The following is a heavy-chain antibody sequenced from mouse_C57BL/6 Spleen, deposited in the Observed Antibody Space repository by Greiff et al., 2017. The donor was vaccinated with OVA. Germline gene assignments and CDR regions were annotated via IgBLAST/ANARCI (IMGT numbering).Heavy chain of an antibody. CDR1: GYTFTEYT. CDR2: FYPGSGSI. J-gene: IGHJ1*03. Sequence: VKLQQSGAELVKPGASVKLSCKASGYTFTEYTIHWVKQRSGQGLEWIGWFYPGSGSIKYNEKFKDKATLTADKSSSTVYMELSRLTSEDSAVYFCARHEGAPYSNYGYFDVWGTGTTVTVSS. D-gene: IGHD2-5*01. CDR3: ARHEGAPYSNYGYFDV. V-gene: IGHV1-62-2*01.